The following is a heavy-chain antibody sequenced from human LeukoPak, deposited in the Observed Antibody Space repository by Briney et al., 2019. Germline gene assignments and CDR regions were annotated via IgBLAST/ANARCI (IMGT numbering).Heavy chain of an antibody. CDR1: GYTFTGYY. CDR3: ARADTVSFDY. CDR2: INPNSGGT. V-gene: IGHV1-2*02. J-gene: IGHJ4*02. Sequence: GASVKVSCKASGYTFTGYYMHWVRQAPGQGLEWMGWINPNSGGTNYAQRFQGRVTTTRDTSISTAYMDLSRLRSDDTAVYYCARADTVSFDYWGQGTLVTVSS. D-gene: IGHD4-17*01.